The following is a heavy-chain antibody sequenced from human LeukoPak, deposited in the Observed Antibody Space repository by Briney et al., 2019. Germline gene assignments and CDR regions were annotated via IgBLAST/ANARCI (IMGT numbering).Heavy chain of an antibody. CDR2: IKQDGSEK. J-gene: IGHJ4*02. CDR3: ARDLSGVTGYTYGRGIDY. V-gene: IGHV3-7*01. Sequence: PGGSLRLSCVASGFTFSSYWMSWVRQAPGKGLECVADIKQDGSEKYYVDSVKGRFTISRDNAKNSLYLQMNSLRVEDTAVYYCARDLSGVTGYTYGRGIDYWGQGTLVTVSS. D-gene: IGHD5-18*01. CDR1: GFTFSSYW.